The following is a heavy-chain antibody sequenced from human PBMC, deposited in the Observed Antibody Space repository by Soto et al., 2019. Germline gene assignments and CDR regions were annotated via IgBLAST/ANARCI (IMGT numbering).Heavy chain of an antibody. J-gene: IGHJ6*02. CDR1: GDSINSIYH. CDR3: ARDSIGTTHYYSYGMDV. Sequence: PSETLSLTCAVSGDSINSIYHWAWIRQPPGGGLEWVASIYYSGSTYYNPSLKSRVTISVDTSKNQFSLKLSSVTAADTAVHYCARDSIGTTHYYSYGMDVWGQGTTVTV. CDR2: IYYSGST. D-gene: IGHD1-7*01. V-gene: IGHV4-38-2*02.